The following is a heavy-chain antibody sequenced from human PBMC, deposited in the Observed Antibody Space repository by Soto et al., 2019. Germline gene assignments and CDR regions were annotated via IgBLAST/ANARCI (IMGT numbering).Heavy chain of an antibody. D-gene: IGHD3-10*01. J-gene: IGHJ5*02. CDR1: GDSITSGGYY. Sequence: QVQLQESGPGLVKPSQTLSLTCTVSGDSITSGGYYWTWIRQHPGKGLEWIGYIYYSGVTYYNPSLNSRVPLSVDTSKTQFSLNLGCVTAADTAVYYCAIDLRGRGSSLFGPWGQGTLVTVSS. CDR3: AIDLRGRGSSLFGP. V-gene: IGHV4-31*03. CDR2: IYYSGVT.